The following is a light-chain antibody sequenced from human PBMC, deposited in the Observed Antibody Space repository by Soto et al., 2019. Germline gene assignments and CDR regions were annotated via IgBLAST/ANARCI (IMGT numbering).Light chain of an antibody. V-gene: IGKV1-5*01. J-gene: IGKJ1*01. CDR2: DAS. Sequence: DIQMTQSPSTLSASVGDRVTITCRASQSISNWLAWYQQKPGKVPKLLIYDASSLQSGVPPRFSGSGSGTEFTLTISSLQPDDFATYYCQQYNSYPWTFGQGTKVDIK. CDR3: QQYNSYPWT. CDR1: QSISNW.